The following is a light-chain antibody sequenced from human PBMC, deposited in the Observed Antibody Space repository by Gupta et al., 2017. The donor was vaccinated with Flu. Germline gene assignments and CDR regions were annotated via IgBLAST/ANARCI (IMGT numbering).Light chain of an antibody. J-gene: IGLJ3*02. CDR2: SRN. V-gene: IGLV3-19*01. Sequence: ALAQTIRITCQGDSRRSNNPSWYQQKPGQAPIRVLYSRNSGPSGSPDRFSGSSSRDIASLTITATQAEDEAYYYWNSRSGDHWVFGGGTKLTVL. CDR1: SRRSNN. CDR3: NSRSGDHWV.